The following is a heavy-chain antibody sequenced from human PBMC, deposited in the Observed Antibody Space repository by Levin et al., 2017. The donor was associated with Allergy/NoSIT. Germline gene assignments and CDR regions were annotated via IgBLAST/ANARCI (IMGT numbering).Heavy chain of an antibody. CDR1: GFTFSSYA. V-gene: IGHV3-23*01. CDR2: IDGSGVNT. D-gene: IGHD2-21*02. Sequence: GGSLRLSCAASGFTFSSYAMNWVRQAPGKGLEWVSTIDGSGVNTYYADSVKGRFTISRDNSRNTLYLQMNSLRAEDTAIYYCAKSGHWGYYFDYWGQGTLVTVSS. CDR3: AKSGHWGYYFDY. J-gene: IGHJ4*02.